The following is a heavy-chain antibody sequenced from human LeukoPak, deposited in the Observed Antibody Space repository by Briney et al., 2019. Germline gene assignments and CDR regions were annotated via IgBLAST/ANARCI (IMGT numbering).Heavy chain of an antibody. CDR1: GGSFSGYY. Sequence: SETLSLTCAVYGGSFSGYYWSWIRQPPGKGLEWIGEINHSGSTNYNPSLKSRVTISVDTSKNQFSLKLSSVTAADTAMYYCARGWGWLRSGGRRSAYFDYWGQGTLVTVSS. D-gene: IGHD5-12*01. J-gene: IGHJ4*02. V-gene: IGHV4-34*01. CDR3: ARGWGWLRSGGRRSAYFDY. CDR2: INHSGST.